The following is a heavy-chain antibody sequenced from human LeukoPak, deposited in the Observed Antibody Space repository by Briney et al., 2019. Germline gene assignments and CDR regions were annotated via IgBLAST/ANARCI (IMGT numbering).Heavy chain of an antibody. Sequence: SETLSLTCTVSGGSISSGGYYWSWIRQHPGKGLEWIGYIYYSGSTYYNPSLKSRVTISVDTSKNQFSLKLSSVTAADTAVYFCARRRVVVASTDGASGAFDIWGQGTMVTVSS. D-gene: IGHD2-15*01. CDR2: IYYSGST. J-gene: IGHJ3*02. CDR1: GGSISSGGYY. V-gene: IGHV4-31*03. CDR3: ARRRVVVASTDGASGAFDI.